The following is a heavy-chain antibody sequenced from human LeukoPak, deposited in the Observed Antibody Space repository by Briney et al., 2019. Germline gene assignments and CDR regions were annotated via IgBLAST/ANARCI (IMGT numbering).Heavy chain of an antibody. CDR3: AKDYPAPGSHGDYVGY. Sequence: PGGSLGLSCAASGFTFSSYAMSWVRQAPGKGLEWVSAISGSGVSTYYADSVKGRFTISRDNSKDTLYLQMNSLRAEDTAVYYCAKDYPAPGSHGDYVGYWGQGTLVTVSS. CDR1: GFTFSSYA. J-gene: IGHJ4*02. D-gene: IGHD4-17*01. CDR2: ISGSGVST. V-gene: IGHV3-23*01.